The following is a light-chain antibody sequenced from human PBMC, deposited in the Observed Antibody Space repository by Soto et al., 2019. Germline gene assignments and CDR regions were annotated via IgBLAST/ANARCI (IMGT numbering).Light chain of an antibody. J-gene: IGKJ3*01. V-gene: IGKV3-20*01. CDR3: QQYGSSPRFT. Sequence: EILLTQSPGTLSLSPGERATLACRASHSVSGTYLAWYQQKPGQAPRLLIYGASSRATGIPDRFSGSGSGTDFSLTISRLEPEHFAVYYCQQYGSSPRFTFGPGTKVDFK. CDR2: GAS. CDR1: HSVSGTY.